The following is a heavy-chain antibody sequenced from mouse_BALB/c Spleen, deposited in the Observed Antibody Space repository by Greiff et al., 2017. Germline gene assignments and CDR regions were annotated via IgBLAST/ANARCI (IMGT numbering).Heavy chain of an antibody. J-gene: IGHJ1*01. CDR2: IYPSDSYT. D-gene: IGHD1-1*01. Sequence: QVQLQQPGAELVRPGASVKLSCKASGYTFTSYWINWVKQRPGQGLEWIGNIYPSDSYTNYNQKFKDKATLTVDKSSSTAYMQLSSPTSEDSAVYYCTRGDTTVVPYFDVWGAGTTVTVSS. V-gene: IGHV1-69*02. CDR1: GYTFTSYW. CDR3: TRGDTTVVPYFDV.